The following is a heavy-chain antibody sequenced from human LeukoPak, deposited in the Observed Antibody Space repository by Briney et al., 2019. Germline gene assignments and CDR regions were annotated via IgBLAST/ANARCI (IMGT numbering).Heavy chain of an antibody. CDR1: GFPFSSYA. J-gene: IGHJ3*02. V-gene: IGHV3-30-3*01. Sequence: GGSLRLSCAASGFPFSSYAMHWVRQAPGKGLEWVAVISYDGSNKYYADSVKGRFTISRDNSKNTLYLQMNSLRAVDTAVYYCARSDYYDSSGYYYHDAFDIWGQGTMVTVSS. CDR2: ISYDGSNK. CDR3: ARSDYYDSSGYYYHDAFDI. D-gene: IGHD3-22*01.